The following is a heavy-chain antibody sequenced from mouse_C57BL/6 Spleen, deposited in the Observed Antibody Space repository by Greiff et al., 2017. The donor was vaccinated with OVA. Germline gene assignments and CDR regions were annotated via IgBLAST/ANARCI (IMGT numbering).Heavy chain of an antibody. V-gene: IGHV2-9-1*01. D-gene: IGHD1-1*01. CDR3: ARNWSYGSSFYAMDY. Sequence: VKLMESGPGLVAPSQSLSITCTVSGFSLTSYAISWVRQPPGKGLEWLGVIWTGGGTNYNSALKSRLSISKDNSKSQVFLKRNSLQTDDTARYYCARNWSYGSSFYAMDYWGQGTSVTVSS. CDR2: IWTGGGT. CDR1: GFSLTSYA. J-gene: IGHJ4*01.